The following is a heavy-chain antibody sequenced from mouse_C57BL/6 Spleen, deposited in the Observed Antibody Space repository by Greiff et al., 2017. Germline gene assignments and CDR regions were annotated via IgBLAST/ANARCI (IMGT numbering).Heavy chain of an antibody. D-gene: IGHD2-13*01. Sequence: EVKVVESGGGLVKPGGSLKLSCAASGFTFSDYGMHWVRQAPEKGLEWVAYISSGSSTIYYADTVKGRFTISRDKAKNTLFLQMTSLRSEDTAMYYCAIVCYYGEAMDYWGQGTSVTVSS. V-gene: IGHV5-17*01. CDR2: ISSGSSTI. CDR3: AIVCYYGEAMDY. CDR1: GFTFSDYG. J-gene: IGHJ4*01.